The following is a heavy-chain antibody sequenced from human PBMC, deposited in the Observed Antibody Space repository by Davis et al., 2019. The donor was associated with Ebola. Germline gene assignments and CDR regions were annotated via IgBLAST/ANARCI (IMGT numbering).Heavy chain of an antibody. CDR1: GFTFSNAW. CDR2: IRSKANSYAT. Sequence: GGSLRLSCAASGFTFSNAWMNWVRQASGKGLEWVGRIRSKANSYATAYAASVKGRFTISRDDSKNTAYLQMNSLKTEDTAVYYCTTGLPTDFTVTTEEGPYYYYYYGMDVWGQGTTVTVSS. J-gene: IGHJ6*02. V-gene: IGHV3-73*01. CDR3: TTGLPTDFTVTTEEGPYYYYYYGMDV. D-gene: IGHD4-11*01.